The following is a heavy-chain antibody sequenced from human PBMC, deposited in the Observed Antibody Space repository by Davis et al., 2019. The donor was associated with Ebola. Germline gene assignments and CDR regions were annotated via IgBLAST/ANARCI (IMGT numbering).Heavy chain of an antibody. CDR3: AREPSAPPYCTGSVCNLVGGDAFDI. CDR2: INHSGST. J-gene: IGHJ3*02. V-gene: IGHV4-34*01. D-gene: IGHD2-8*02. CDR1: GGSFSGYY. Sequence: PSETLSLTCAVYGGSFSGYYWSWIRQPPGKGLEWIGEINHSGSTNYNPSLKSRVTISVDTSKNQFSLKLSSVTAADTAVYYCAREPSAPPYCTGSVCNLVGGDAFDIWGQGTMVTVSS.